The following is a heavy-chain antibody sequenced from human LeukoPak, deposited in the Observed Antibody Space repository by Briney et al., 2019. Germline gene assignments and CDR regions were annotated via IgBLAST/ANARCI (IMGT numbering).Heavy chain of an antibody. CDR1: GFTFSSYA. D-gene: IGHD6-19*01. CDR2: IWFDGTNK. CDR3: ARVRGDDKYSSGWYLDY. V-gene: IGHV3-33*08. Sequence: GGSLRLSCAASGFTFSSYAMSWVRQAPGKGLEWVAVIWFDGTNKYYADSVKGRFTISRDNSKNTLYLQMNSLRAEDTAVYYCARVRGDDKYSSGWYLDYWGQGTLVTVSS. J-gene: IGHJ4*02.